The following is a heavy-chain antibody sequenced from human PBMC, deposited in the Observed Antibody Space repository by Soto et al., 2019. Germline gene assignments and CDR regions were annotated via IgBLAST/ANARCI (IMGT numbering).Heavy chain of an antibody. J-gene: IGHJ4*02. D-gene: IGHD1-26*01. CDR2: INPNSGGT. CDR1: GYTFTGYY. CDR3: ARGRPRQVGMHLDY. V-gene: IGHV1-2*02. Sequence: ASVKVSCKASGYTFTGYYMHWVRQAPGQGLEWMGWINPNSGGTNYAQKFQGRVTMTRDTSISTAHMELSRLRSDDTAVYYCARGRPRQVGMHLDYWGQGPLVTVPS.